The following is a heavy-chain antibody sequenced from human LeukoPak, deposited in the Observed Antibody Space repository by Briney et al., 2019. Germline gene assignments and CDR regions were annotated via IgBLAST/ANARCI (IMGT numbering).Heavy chain of an antibody. CDR1: GGTFSSYA. V-gene: IGHV1-69*13. CDR2: IIPIFGTA. J-gene: IGHJ4*02. D-gene: IGHD2-15*01. CDR3: AREDCSGGSCYSGY. Sequence: SVKVSFKASGGTFSSYAISWVRQAPGQGLEWMGGIIPIFGTANYAQKFQGRVTITADESTSTAYMELSSLRSEDTAVYYCAREDCSGGSCYSGYWGQGTLVTVSS.